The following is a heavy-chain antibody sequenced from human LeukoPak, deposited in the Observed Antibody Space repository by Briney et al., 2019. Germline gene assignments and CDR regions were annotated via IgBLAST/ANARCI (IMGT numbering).Heavy chain of an antibody. CDR3: AGGGFRDYGGNFEY. CDR1: GFIFSTYT. J-gene: IGHJ4*02. Sequence: GGSLRLSCAASGFIFSTYTMNWVRQAPGEGLEWVSSIDRSATYIYYADSMKGRFTISRDNAESSLYLQMNSLRAEDTAVYYCAGGGFRDYGGNFEYWGQGTLVTVSS. D-gene: IGHD4-23*01. V-gene: IGHV3-21*01. CDR2: IDRSATYI.